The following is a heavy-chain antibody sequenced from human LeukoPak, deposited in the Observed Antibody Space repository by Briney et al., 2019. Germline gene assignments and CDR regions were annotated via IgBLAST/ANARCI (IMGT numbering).Heavy chain of an antibody. CDR1: GFSLSNYS. Sequence: GGSLRLSCVASGFSLSNYSMNWVRQAPGKGLEWVSSISSSNDYRNYADSVKGRFTISRDNAKNSLYLQMSSLRAEDTAVYYCVRDANSGDYWGQGTLVTVSS. CDR3: VRDANSGDY. CDR2: ISSSNDYR. D-gene: IGHD1-26*01. V-gene: IGHV3-21*01. J-gene: IGHJ4*02.